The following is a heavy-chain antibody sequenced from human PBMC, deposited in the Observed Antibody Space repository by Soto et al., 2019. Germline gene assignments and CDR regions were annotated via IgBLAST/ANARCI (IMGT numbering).Heavy chain of an antibody. CDR2: MNPNSGHT. Sequence: ASVKVSCKASGYTFNNYDIHWVRQAPGHGLEWMGWMNPNSGHTGYAQNFRGRVTMTQNTAIGTAYMELSSLRSDDTATYYCTRAYGAETFDFWGQGTRVTVS. V-gene: IGHV1-8*02. CDR1: GYTFNNYD. CDR3: TRAYGAETFDF. D-gene: IGHD3-10*01. J-gene: IGHJ5*01.